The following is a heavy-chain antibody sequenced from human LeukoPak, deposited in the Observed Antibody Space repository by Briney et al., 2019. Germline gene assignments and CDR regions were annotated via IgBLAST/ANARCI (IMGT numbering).Heavy chain of an antibody. V-gene: IGHV4-59*01. CDR2: IYYSGSP. CDR1: GGSINSYY. J-gene: IGHJ4*02. CDR3: AREAIDGIDY. Sequence: SETLSLTCTVSGGSINSYYWSWIRQPPGKGLEWIGYIYYSGSPNYNPSLKSRVTISVDTSKNQFSLKLSSVTAADTAVYYCAREAIDGIDYWGQGTLVTVSS.